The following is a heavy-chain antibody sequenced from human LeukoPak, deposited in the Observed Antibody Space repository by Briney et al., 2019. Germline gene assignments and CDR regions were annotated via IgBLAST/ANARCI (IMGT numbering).Heavy chain of an antibody. Sequence: PGRPLRLSCAASGFTFDDYAMNWVRQAPGKGLEWVSYISATGGTIYYADSVKGRFTISRDNAKNSLYLQMSSLRAEDTAVYYCARTRSGFYFDYWGQGTLVTVSS. D-gene: IGHD3-3*01. J-gene: IGHJ4*02. CDR1: GFTFDDYA. CDR3: ARTRSGFYFDY. CDR2: ISATGGTI. V-gene: IGHV3-48*01.